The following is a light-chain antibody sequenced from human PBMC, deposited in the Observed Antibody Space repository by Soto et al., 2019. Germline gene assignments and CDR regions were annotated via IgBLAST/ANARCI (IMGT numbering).Light chain of an antibody. Sequence: DIPMTQSPSSLSASAGDRVTITCQASQDISNHLNWYQQKAGKAPKLLINDASNLETGVPSRFSGSGSATDFSLTITSLQPEDIATYYCHHYFNALTFGGGTKVEIK. J-gene: IGKJ4*01. CDR3: HHYFNALT. CDR1: QDISNH. V-gene: IGKV1-33*01. CDR2: DAS.